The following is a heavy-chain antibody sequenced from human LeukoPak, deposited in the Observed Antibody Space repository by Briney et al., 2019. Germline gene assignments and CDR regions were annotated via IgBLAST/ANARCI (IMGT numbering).Heavy chain of an antibody. CDR1: GYTFTSYG. Sequence: ASVKVSCKASGYTFTSYGISWVRQAPGQGLEWMGWISAYNGNTNYAQKLQGRVTMTTDTSTSTAYMELRSLRAEDTAVYYCARGPPSGCSSTSCYLNYWGQGTLVTVSS. V-gene: IGHV1-18*01. J-gene: IGHJ4*02. CDR2: ISAYNGNT. D-gene: IGHD2-2*01. CDR3: ARGPPSGCSSTSCYLNY.